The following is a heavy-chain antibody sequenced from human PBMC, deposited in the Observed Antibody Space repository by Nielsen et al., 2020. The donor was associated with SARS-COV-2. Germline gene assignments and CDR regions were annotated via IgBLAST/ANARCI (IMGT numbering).Heavy chain of an antibody. CDR2: IYYSGTT. CDR1: GVSVNSGAFY. Sequence: SETLSLTCSVSGVSVNSGAFYWTWIRQHPGRGLDWIGNIYYSGTTHYNPSLKSRVTISLDASQSQFSLNLSSVTAADTATYFCATFTHVGLSGIAWGQGTLVTVSS. CDR3: ATFTHVGLSGIA. V-gene: IGHV4-31*03. J-gene: IGHJ5*02. D-gene: IGHD3-10*01.